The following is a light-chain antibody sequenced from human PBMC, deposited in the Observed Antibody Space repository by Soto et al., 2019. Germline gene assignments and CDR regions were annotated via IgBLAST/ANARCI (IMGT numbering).Light chain of an antibody. CDR3: QSYDNSLSGSWV. J-gene: IGLJ3*02. Sequence: QSVLTQPPSVSGAPGQRVTISCTGTSSNIGAGYDVHWYQQFPGTAPKLLIYGKNSRPSGVPDRFSGSKSGTSASLAITALRTEDEADYYCQSYDNSLSGSWVFGGGTKLTVL. CDR1: SSNIGAGYD. V-gene: IGLV1-40*01. CDR2: GKN.